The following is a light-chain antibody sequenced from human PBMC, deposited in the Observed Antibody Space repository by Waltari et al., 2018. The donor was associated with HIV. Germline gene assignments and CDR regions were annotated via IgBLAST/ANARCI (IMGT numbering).Light chain of an antibody. Sequence: DIQMTQSPSSLSASVGDRVTITCRASQSISSYLNWYQQKPGKAPKVLIYAASSLQSGVPSRFSGSGSGTDFTLTINSLQPEDFATYYCQQSYSTPVTFGGGTKVEIK. J-gene: IGKJ4*01. V-gene: IGKV1-39*01. CDR1: QSISSY. CDR2: AAS. CDR3: QQSYSTPVT.